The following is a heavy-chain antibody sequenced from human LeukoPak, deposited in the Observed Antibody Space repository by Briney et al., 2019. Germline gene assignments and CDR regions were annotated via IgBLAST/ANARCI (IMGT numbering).Heavy chain of an antibody. J-gene: IGHJ4*02. CDR3: ARETSSVHSNAGPPFDY. CDR1: GFTFSRYC. CDR2: ISGSGGST. Sequence: GSLRLSWSASGFTFSRYCINLVRQAPGKGVGWGSGISGSGGSTYYADSVKGRFTVSRDSSKSTLYLQVNSLTADDTAVYYCARETSSVHSNAGPPFDYWGQGTLVTVSS. V-gene: IGHV3-23*01. D-gene: IGHD2-15*01.